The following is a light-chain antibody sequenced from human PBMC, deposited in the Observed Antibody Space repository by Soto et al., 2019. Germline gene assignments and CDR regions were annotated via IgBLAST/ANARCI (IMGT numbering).Light chain of an antibody. Sequence: QSVLTQPPSVSGAPGQGVTSSFTGSRPNIGAGFHVHWYQHLPGTDPKPLIYYNTNRPSWVPDRFSGSKTCTSASLAITGVQEEEEEDYYCQSYDSSMSVWLFGGETKLTVL. V-gene: IGLV1-40*01. CDR2: YNT. CDR1: RPNIGAGFH. J-gene: IGLJ2*01. CDR3: QSYDSSMSVWL.